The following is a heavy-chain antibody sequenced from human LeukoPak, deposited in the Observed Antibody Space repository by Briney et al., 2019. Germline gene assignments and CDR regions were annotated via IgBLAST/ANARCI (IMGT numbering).Heavy chain of an antibody. Sequence: EASAKVSCKASGGTFSSYAISWVRQAPGQGLEWMGGIIPIFGTANYAQKFQGRVTITADESTSTAYMELSSLRSEDTAVYYCAREPIWFGELPYYFDYWGQGTLVTVSS. CDR3: AREPIWFGELPYYFDY. V-gene: IGHV1-69*13. J-gene: IGHJ4*02. D-gene: IGHD3-10*01. CDR1: GGTFSSYA. CDR2: IIPIFGTA.